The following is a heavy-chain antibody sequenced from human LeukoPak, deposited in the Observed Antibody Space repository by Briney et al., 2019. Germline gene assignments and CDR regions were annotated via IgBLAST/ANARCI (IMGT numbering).Heavy chain of an antibody. CDR3: ATSLEADPYCSSTSCYGSYYYYGMDV. J-gene: IGHJ6*02. V-gene: IGHV1-69*01. CDR2: IFPIFGTA. CDR1: GGTFSSYA. D-gene: IGHD2-2*01. Sequence: SVKVSCKASGGTFSSYAISWLRQAPGQGLEWMGGIFPIFGTANYAQKFQGRVTITADESTSTAYMELSSLRSEDTAVYYCATSLEADPYCSSTSCYGSYYYYGMDVWGQGTTVTVSS.